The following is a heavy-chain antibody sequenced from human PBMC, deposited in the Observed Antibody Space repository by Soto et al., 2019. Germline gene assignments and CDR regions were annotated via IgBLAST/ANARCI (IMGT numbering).Heavy chain of an antibody. CDR1: GFTFSSYA. D-gene: IGHD6-19*01. V-gene: IGHV3-30-3*01. CDR2: ISFDGNNQ. Sequence: QVQLVESGGGVVQPGRSLRLSCAASGFTFSSYAIHWVRQAPGKGLEWVAVISFDGNNQYYADSVKGRFTISRDNSKSTLYLQMNGLTPEDTAVYYCARTPGSDCYWEVVYWGRGILVTVSS. J-gene: IGHJ4*02. CDR3: ARTPGSDCYWEVVY.